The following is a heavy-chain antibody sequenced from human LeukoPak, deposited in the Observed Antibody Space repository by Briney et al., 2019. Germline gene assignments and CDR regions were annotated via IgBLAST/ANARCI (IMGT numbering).Heavy chain of an antibody. CDR3: ARGDLGYYDSSGYYHFDY. CDR2: IIPIFGTA. D-gene: IGHD3-22*01. Sequence: GASVKVSCKASGCTFTSYAMNWVRQAPGQGLEWMGGIIPIFGTANYAQKFQGRVTITADESTSTAYMELSSLRSEGTAVYYCARGDLGYYDSSGYYHFDYWGQGTLVTVSS. V-gene: IGHV1-69*13. J-gene: IGHJ4*02. CDR1: GCTFTSYA.